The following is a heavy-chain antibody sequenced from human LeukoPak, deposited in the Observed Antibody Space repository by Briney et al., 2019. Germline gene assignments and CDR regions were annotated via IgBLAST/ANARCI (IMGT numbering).Heavy chain of an antibody. CDR3: AKARGSSVYEPFDY. V-gene: IGHV3-23*01. Sequence: GGSLRVSCAASGFAFNTYAMTWVRQAPEKGLQWVSTISTSGRATYYADSVEGRFTISRGNSKNTLYLQMNSLRADDTAVYYCAKARGSSVYEPFDYWGQGNQVTVSP. CDR1: GFAFNTYA. CDR2: ISTSGRAT. J-gene: IGHJ4*02. D-gene: IGHD5/OR15-5a*01.